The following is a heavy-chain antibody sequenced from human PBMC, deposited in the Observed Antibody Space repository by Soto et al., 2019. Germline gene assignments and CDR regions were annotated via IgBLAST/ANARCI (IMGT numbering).Heavy chain of an antibody. D-gene: IGHD5-18*01. J-gene: IGHJ4*02. CDR1: GFTFSSYA. CDR3: AKLRGYSYGDLDY. CDR2: ITGRGDST. Sequence: EVQLLESGGGLVQPGDSLRLSCAASGFTFSSYAMSWVRQAPGKGLEWVSAITGRGDSTFYADSVEGRFTVSRESPKSTLYLQMNSLRAEDTAVYYCAKLRGYSYGDLDYWGQGTLVTVSP. V-gene: IGHV3-23*01.